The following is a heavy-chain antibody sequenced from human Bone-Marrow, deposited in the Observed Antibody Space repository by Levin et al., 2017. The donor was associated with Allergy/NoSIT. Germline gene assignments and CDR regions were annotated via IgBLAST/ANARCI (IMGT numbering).Heavy chain of an antibody. V-gene: IGHV3-66*01. J-gene: IGHJ6*02. D-gene: IGHD2-2*01. CDR1: GFTVSSNY. CDR2: IYSGGST. CDR3: ARGYCSSSHCPSDYYGLDV. Sequence: AGGSLRLSCAASGFTVSSNYMSWVRQAPGKGLEWVSFIYSGGSTYYADSVKGRFTVSRDDSKNTLYLQMNSLRAEDTAVYYCARGYCSSSHCPSDYYGLDVWGQGTTVTVSS.